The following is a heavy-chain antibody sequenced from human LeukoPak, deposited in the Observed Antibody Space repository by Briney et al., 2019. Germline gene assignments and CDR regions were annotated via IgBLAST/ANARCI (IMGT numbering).Heavy chain of an antibody. CDR1: GYTFTSYY. J-gene: IGHJ3*02. D-gene: IGHD6-6*01. Sequence: GASVKVSCKASGYTFTSYYMHWVRQAPGQGLEWMGIINPSGGSTSYAQKFQGRVTITADKSTSTAYMELSSLRSEDTAVYYAAYRSFRDAFDIWGQGTMVTVSS. CDR3: AYRSFRDAFDI. CDR2: INPSGGST. V-gene: IGHV1-46*01.